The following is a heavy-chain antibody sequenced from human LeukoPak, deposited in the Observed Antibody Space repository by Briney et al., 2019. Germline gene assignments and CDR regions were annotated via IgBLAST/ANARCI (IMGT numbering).Heavy chain of an antibody. CDR2: IIPIFGTA. V-gene: IGHV1-69*06. CDR1: GGTFSSYA. D-gene: IGHD3-9*01. J-gene: IGHJ4*02. Sequence: SVKVSCKASGGTFSSYAISWVRQAPGQGLEWMGGIIPIFGTASYAQKFQGRVTITADKSTSTAHMELSSLRSEDTAVYYCASAPPTYYDILTGAEYYFDYWGQGTLVTVSS. CDR3: ASAPPTYYDILTGAEYYFDY.